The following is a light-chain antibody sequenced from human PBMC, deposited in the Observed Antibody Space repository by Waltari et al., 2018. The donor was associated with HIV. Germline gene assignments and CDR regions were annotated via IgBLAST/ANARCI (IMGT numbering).Light chain of an antibody. J-gene: IGKJ2*01. Sequence: DIVMTQSPVYLTVTPGEPASISCRSSQSLGHRKGHDFYKDLDWYLQKPGQSPQLLIYLGSNRASGVPDRFSGSGSGTDFTLKISRVEAEDVGVYYCMQALQTPRTFGQGTKLEMK. V-gene: IGKV2-28*01. CDR1: QSLGHRKGHDFYKD. CDR3: MQALQTPRT. CDR2: LGS.